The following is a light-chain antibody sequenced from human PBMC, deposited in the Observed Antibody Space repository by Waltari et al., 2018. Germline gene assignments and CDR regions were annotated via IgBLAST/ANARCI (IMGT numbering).Light chain of an antibody. CDR3: QQYDNWPPIT. CDR1: QHIRSN. Sequence: EIVMTQSPATLSVYPGERATLSCRASQHIRSNLAWYRQKPGQAPRLLIYGASFRATGIPARISGSGSGTEFTLTISSLQSEYFAVYFCQQYDNWPPITFGQGTKLEIK. CDR2: GAS. J-gene: IGKJ2*01. V-gene: IGKV3-15*01.